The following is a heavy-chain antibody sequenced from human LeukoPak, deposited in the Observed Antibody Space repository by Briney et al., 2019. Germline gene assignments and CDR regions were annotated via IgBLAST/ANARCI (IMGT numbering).Heavy chain of an antibody. CDR3: VRQTHCRADSCIDY. J-gene: IGHJ4*02. CDR1: GYSFTNYW. CDR2: IYPRDSET. D-gene: IGHD2-21*02. V-gene: IGHV5-51*01. Sequence: GESLKISCEGSGYSFTNYWIGWVRQMPGKGLEWMGIIYPRDSETTYSPSFQGQVTISADKNMNIAYLQWSSLKASDTAMYCCVRQTHCRADSCIDYWGQGTLVTVSS.